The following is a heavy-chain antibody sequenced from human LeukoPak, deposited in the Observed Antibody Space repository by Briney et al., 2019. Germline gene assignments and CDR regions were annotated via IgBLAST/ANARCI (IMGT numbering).Heavy chain of an antibody. Sequence: SETLSPTCTVSGGSISSGGYYWSWLRQHPGKGLEWIGYIYYSGSTYYNPSLKSRVTISVDTSKNQFSLKLSSVTAADTAVYYCARESYYYDSSGYLYFFDDWGQGTLVTVSS. J-gene: IGHJ4*02. CDR1: GGSISSGGYY. V-gene: IGHV4-31*03. CDR3: ARESYYYDSSGYLYFFDD. CDR2: IYYSGST. D-gene: IGHD3-22*01.